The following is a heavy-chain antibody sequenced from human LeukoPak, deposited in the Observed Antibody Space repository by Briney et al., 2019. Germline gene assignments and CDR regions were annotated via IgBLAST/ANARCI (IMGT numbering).Heavy chain of an antibody. D-gene: IGHD3-3*01. J-gene: IGHJ4*02. CDR3: AKSPDFWSAYPLDY. Sequence: GGSLRLSCAGSGFTFTNYAMSWVRQAPGMGLEWVSAISGSGGSTYYADSVKGRVTISRDNSQNTLFLQMTGLRAEDTAVYYCAKSPDFWSAYPLDYWGQGTLVTLSS. CDR1: GFTFTNYA. V-gene: IGHV3-23*01. CDR2: ISGSGGST.